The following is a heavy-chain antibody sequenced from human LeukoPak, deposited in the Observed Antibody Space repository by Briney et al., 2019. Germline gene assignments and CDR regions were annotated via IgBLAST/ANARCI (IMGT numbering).Heavy chain of an antibody. D-gene: IGHD7-27*01. J-gene: IGHJ3*02. Sequence: GGSLRLSCAASGIAVIGNYMSWVRQPPGKGLEWVSFISINTDTFYADSVRGRFTISRDNAKNTMYLQMNSLRVEDTAVYYCASPTLGWGAFDIWGQGTMVTVSS. CDR1: GIAVIGNY. V-gene: IGHV3-69-1*01. CDR2: ISINTDT. CDR3: ASPTLGWGAFDI.